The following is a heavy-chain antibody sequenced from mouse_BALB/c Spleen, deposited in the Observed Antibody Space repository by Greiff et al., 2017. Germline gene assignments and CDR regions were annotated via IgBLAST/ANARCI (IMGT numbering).Heavy chain of an antibody. CDR2: IDPANGNT. CDR3: ARSRYDWYFDV. Sequence: EVKLQESGAELVKPGASVKLSCTASGFNIKDTYMHWVKQRPEQGLEWIGRIDPANGNTKYDPKFQGKATITADTSSNTAYLQLSSLTSEDTAVYYCARSRYDWYFDVWGAGTTVTVSS. V-gene: IGHV14-3*02. CDR1: GFNIKDTY. D-gene: IGHD2-14*01. J-gene: IGHJ1*01.